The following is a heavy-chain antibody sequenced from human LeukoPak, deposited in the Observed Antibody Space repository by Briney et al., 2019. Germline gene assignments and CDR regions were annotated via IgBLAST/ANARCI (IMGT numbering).Heavy chain of an antibody. V-gene: IGHV3-23*01. CDR2: ISGSGGST. Sequence: PGGSLRLSCAASGFTFSSYAMGWVRQAPGKGLEWVSAISGSGGSTYYADSVKGRLTISRDNSKNTLYLQTNSLRAEDTAVYYCAKPYDSSGYYPGWFQHWGQGTLVTVSS. CDR3: AKPYDSSGYYPGWFQH. D-gene: IGHD3-22*01. CDR1: GFTFSSYA. J-gene: IGHJ1*01.